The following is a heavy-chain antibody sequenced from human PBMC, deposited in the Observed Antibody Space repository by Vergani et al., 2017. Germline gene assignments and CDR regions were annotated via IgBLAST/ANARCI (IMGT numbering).Heavy chain of an antibody. V-gene: IGHV3-30*03. D-gene: IGHD1-1*01. CDR2: ISYDGTHK. J-gene: IGHJ1*01. Sequence: QVHLVESGGGVVQPGRSLRLSCVVSGFTSSYYGMHWVRQAPGKGLEGVAVISYDGTHKYYADSVKGRFTISRDNSKSTLYLQMNSLRTEDTAVYYCATKSCGTPGCQIGYFREWGQGTLVTVSS. CDR1: GFTSSYYG. CDR3: ATKSCGTPGCQIGYFRE.